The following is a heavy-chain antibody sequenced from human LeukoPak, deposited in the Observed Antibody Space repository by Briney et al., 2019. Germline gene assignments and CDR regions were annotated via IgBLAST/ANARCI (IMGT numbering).Heavy chain of an antibody. V-gene: IGHV1-18*01. CDR1: GYTFTSYG. D-gene: IGHD3-22*01. CDR3: ARDRPRGYYYDSSAPDY. Sequence: ASVKASCKASGYTFTSYGISWVRQAPGQGLEWMGWISAYNGNTNYAQKLQGRVTMTTDTSTSTAYMELRSLRSDDTAVYYCARDRPRGYYYDSSAPDYWGQGTLVTVSS. CDR2: ISAYNGNT. J-gene: IGHJ4*02.